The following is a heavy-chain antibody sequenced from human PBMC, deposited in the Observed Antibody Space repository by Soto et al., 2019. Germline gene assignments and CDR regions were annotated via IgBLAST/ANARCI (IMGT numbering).Heavy chain of an antibody. Sequence: QEQLVESGGGVVQPGRSLRLSCAASGFTFSTYAMHWVRQAPGKGLEWVAVISYDGTNKYYADSVRGRFTISRDNSKNTLFLQMNSLRAEDTAVYYCAKDGGGYNYGYVMLDKYYYGMDVW. CDR1: GFTFSTYA. V-gene: IGHV3-30-3*01. CDR2: ISYDGTNK. J-gene: IGHJ6*01. CDR3: AKDGGGYNYGYVMLDKYYYGMDV. D-gene: IGHD5-18*01.